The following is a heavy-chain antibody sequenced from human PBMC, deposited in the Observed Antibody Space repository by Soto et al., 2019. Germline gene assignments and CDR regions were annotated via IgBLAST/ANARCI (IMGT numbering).Heavy chain of an antibody. CDR3: TRGLPPAYAYYGMDV. CDR1: EFTFSTYA. Sequence: GGSLRLSCAASEFTFSTYAMHWVRQAPGKGLEWVAIISHDGSKKYYGDSVKGRFMISRDNSKNTLYLQINSLRVEDSAVYYCTRGLPPAYAYYGMDVWGQGTTVTVSS. J-gene: IGHJ6*02. D-gene: IGHD4-17*01. V-gene: IGHV3-30*03. CDR2: ISHDGSKK.